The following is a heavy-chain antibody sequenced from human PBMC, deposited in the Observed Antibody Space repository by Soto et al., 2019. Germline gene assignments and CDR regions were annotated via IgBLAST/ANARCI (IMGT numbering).Heavy chain of an antibody. CDR2: ISYDGSNK. V-gene: IGHV3-30-3*01. CDR3: ARVLDSSGSNYDG. J-gene: IGHJ4*02. CDR1: GFTFSSYA. Sequence: LRLSCAASGFTFSSYAMHWVRQAPGKGLEWVAVISYDGSNKYYADSVKGRFTISRDNSKNTLYLQMNSLRAEDTAVYYCARVLDSSGSNYDGWGQGTLVTV. D-gene: IGHD3-22*01.